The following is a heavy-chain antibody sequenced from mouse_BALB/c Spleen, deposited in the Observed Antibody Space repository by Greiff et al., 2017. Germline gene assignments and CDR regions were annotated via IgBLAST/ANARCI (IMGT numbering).Heavy chain of an antibody. D-gene: IGHD1-1*01. Sequence: EVKLVESGGGLVKPGGSLKLSCAASGFTFSSYTMSWVRQTPEKRLEWVATISSGGSYTYYPDSVKGRFTISRDNAKNTLYLQMSSLKSEDTAMYYCTRRVYGSSSNFDYWGQGTTLTVSS. CDR1: GFTFSSYT. V-gene: IGHV5-6-4*01. J-gene: IGHJ2*01. CDR3: TRRVYGSSSNFDY. CDR2: ISSGGSYT.